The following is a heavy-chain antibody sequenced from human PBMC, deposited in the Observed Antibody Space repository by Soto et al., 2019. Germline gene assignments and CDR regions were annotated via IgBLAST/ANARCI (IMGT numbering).Heavy chain of an antibody. V-gene: IGHV4-4*02. J-gene: IGHJ4*02. Sequence: QVQLQQSGPGLVKPSGTLSLTCAVSVGSISSSNWWRWVRQPPGKGLEWIGEIYHSGSTNYNPSLKSRFTLSVDKSKNQFSPKLSSVAAADTAVYYCAGSAAAGTRFDYWGQGTLVTVSS. CDR3: AGSAAAGTRFDY. CDR1: VGSISSSNW. D-gene: IGHD6-13*01. CDR2: IYHSGST.